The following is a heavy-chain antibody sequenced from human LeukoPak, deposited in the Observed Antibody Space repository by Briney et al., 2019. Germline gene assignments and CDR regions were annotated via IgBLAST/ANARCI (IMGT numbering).Heavy chain of an antibody. V-gene: IGHV4-39*01. CDR1: GGSISSSSYY. J-gene: IGHJ4*02. CDR2: MYYSGST. Sequence: KSSETLSLTCTVSGGSISSSSYYWGWIRQPPGKGLEWLGSMYYSGSTHYNPSLKSRVTISVDTSKNQFSLKLSSVTAADTAVYYCARLTFGELNYYFDYWGQGTLVTVSS. D-gene: IGHD3-10*01. CDR3: ARLTFGELNYYFDY.